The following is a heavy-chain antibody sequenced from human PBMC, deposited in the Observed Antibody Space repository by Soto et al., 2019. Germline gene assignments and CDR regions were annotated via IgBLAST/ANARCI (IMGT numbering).Heavy chain of an antibody. D-gene: IGHD1-26*01. CDR3: ARVPQSGSYYIPPFWDY. CDR2: IYYSGST. CDR1: GGSISSYY. V-gene: IGHV4-59*01. Sequence: PSETLSLTCTVSGGSISSYYWSWIRQPPGKGLEWIGYIYYSGSTNYNPSLKSRVTISVDTSKNQFSLKLSSVTAADTAVYYCARVPQSGSYYIPPFWDYWGQGTLVTVSS. J-gene: IGHJ4*02.